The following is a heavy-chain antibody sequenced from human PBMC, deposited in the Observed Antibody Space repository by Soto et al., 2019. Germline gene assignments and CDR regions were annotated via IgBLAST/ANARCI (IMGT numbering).Heavy chain of an antibody. J-gene: IGHJ6*02. Sequence: EVQLVESGGGLVQPGGSLRLSCAASGFTFSSYWMSWVRQAPGKGLEWVANIKQDGSEKYYVDSVKGRFTISRDNAKNSLYLQMNSLRAEDTAVYYCARDIPPGYSSSWPRYYYGMDVWGQGTTVTVSS. CDR3: ARDIPPGYSSSWPRYYYGMDV. CDR2: IKQDGSEK. V-gene: IGHV3-7*05. CDR1: GFTFSSYW. D-gene: IGHD6-13*01.